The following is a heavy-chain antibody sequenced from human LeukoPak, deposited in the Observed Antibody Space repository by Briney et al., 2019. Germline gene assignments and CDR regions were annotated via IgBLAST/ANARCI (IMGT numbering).Heavy chain of an antibody. Sequence: GGSLRLSCAASGFTFSSYWMTWVRQAPGKGLEWVSSISSSSSYIYYADSVKGRFTISRDNAKNSLYLQMNSLRAEDTAVYYCARDTYSSSPTPNYGMDVWGQGTTVTVSS. J-gene: IGHJ6*02. V-gene: IGHV3-21*01. CDR3: ARDTYSSSPTPNYGMDV. CDR2: ISSSSSYI. D-gene: IGHD6-13*01. CDR1: GFTFSSYW.